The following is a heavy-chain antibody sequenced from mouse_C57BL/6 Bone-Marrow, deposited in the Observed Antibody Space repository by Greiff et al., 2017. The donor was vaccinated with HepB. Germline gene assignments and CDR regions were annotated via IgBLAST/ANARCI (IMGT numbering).Heavy chain of an antibody. J-gene: IGHJ1*03. CDR3: TRLDTTVVATPLNFDV. D-gene: IGHD1-1*01. CDR2: IYPGNSDT. CDR1: GYTFTSYW. Sequence: VQLQQSGTVLARPGASVKMSCKTSGYTFTSYWMHWVKQRPGQGLEWIGAIYPGNSDTSYNQKFKGKAKLTAVTSASTAYMELSSLTNEDSAVYYCTRLDTTVVATPLNFDVWGTGTTVTVSS. V-gene: IGHV1-5*01.